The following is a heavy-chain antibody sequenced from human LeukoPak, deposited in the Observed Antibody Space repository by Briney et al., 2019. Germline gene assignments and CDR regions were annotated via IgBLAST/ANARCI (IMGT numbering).Heavy chain of an antibody. J-gene: IGHJ4*02. Sequence: GGSLRLSCAASGFTLSDYYMSWIRQAPGKGLEWVSYISSSGSPIYYADSVKGRFTISRDNAKNSLYLQMNSVRAEDTALYYCARDSTTLGESYDYWGQGTLVTVSS. CDR3: ARDSTTLGESYDY. D-gene: IGHD3-10*01. CDR2: ISSSGSPI. CDR1: GFTLSDYY. V-gene: IGHV3-11*04.